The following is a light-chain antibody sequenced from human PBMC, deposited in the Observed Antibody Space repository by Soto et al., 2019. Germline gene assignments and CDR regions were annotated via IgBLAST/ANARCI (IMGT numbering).Light chain of an antibody. J-gene: IGLJ3*02. CDR3: QSYDSSLSGWV. V-gene: IGLV1-40*01. CDR1: SSNIGAGYD. CDR2: GNS. Sequence: QSVLTQPPSVSGAPGQRVTISCTESSSNIGAGYDVHWYHQLPGTAPKLLIYGNSNRPSGVPDRFSGSKSGTSASLAITGLQAEDEADYYCQSYDSSLSGWVFGGGTQLTVL.